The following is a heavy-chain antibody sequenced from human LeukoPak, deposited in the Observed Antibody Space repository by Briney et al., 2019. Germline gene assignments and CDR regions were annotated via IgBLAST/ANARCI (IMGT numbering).Heavy chain of an antibody. D-gene: IGHD3-22*01. Sequence: PGGSLRLSCAASGFTFSSYWMSWVRQAPGKGLEWVANIKQDGSKKYYVDSVKGRFTISRDNAKNSLYLQMNSLRAEDTAVYYCARDSSGYYYPDAFDIWGRGTMVTVSS. J-gene: IGHJ3*02. V-gene: IGHV3-7*04. CDR2: IKQDGSKK. CDR1: GFTFSSYW. CDR3: ARDSSGYYYPDAFDI.